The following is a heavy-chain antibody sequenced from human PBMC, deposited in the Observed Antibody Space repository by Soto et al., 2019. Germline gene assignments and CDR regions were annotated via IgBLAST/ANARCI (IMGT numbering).Heavy chain of an antibody. V-gene: IGHV3-30*03. CDR3: VRGSISAALRPTSFWF. Sequence: PGGSLRLSCAASGFTFSSYGMHWVRQAPGKGLEWVAVISYDGSNKYYADSVKGRFTISRDNSKNTLYLQMNSLRAEDTAVYYCVRGSISAALRPTSFWFWGQGARVTVSS. J-gene: IGHJ4*02. CDR2: ISYDGSNK. CDR1: GFTFSSYG. D-gene: IGHD2-15*01.